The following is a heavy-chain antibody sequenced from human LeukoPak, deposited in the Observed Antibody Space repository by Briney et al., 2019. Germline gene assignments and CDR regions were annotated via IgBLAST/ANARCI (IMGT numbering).Heavy chain of an antibody. CDR3: ATGRSIRYFDY. D-gene: IGHD3-9*01. V-gene: IGHV4-59*12. Sequence: TASETLSLTCTVSGVSIFSSYWTWVRQPPGKGLEWIGYVHYSGSTNYNPSLKSRVTISVDTSKSQFSLKLSSATAADTAVYYCATGRSIRYFDYWGQGTLLTVSS. CDR2: VHYSGST. CDR1: GVSIFSSY. J-gene: IGHJ4*02.